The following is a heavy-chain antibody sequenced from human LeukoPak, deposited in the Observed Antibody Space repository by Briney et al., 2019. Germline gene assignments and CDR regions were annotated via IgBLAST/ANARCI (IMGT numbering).Heavy chain of an antibody. CDR2: ISAYNGNT. V-gene: IGHV1-18*01. J-gene: IGHJ6*02. Sequence: ASVKVSCKASGYSFTSYGISWVRQAPGQGLEGMGWISAYNGNTNYAQKLQGRVTMTTDTSTSTAYMELRSLRSDDTAVYYCAKDIVVVPAAIGLNYGMDVWGQGTTVTVSS. D-gene: IGHD2-2*01. CDR3: AKDIVVVPAAIGLNYGMDV. CDR1: GYSFTSYG.